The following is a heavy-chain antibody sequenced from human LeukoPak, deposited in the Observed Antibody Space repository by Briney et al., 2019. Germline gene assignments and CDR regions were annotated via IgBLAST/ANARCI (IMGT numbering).Heavy chain of an antibody. V-gene: IGHV1-2*02. CDR3: ARNTNFYGSGSSFDY. CDR2: ISPSSGAT. CDR1: GHTFTDHY. J-gene: IGHJ4*02. Sequence: ASVKVSCKVSGHTFTDHYIHWVRQAPGQGLEWMGWISPSSGATNYAQKFQGRVTMTRDTSISTAYMELSRLRSDDTAVYYCARNTNFYGSGSSFDYWGQGTLVTVSS. D-gene: IGHD3-10*01.